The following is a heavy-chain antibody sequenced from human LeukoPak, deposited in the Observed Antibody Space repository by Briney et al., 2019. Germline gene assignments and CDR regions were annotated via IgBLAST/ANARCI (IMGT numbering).Heavy chain of an antibody. CDR1: GFTFSSYA. Sequence: PGGSLRLSCAASGFTFSSYAMHWVRQAPGKGLEWVAVISYDGSNKYYADSVKGRFTISRDNSKNTLYLQMNSLRAEDTAVYYCAKLGSGSWGYYYYYMDVWGKGTTVTVSS. V-gene: IGHV3-30-3*02. CDR2: ISYDGSNK. J-gene: IGHJ6*03. D-gene: IGHD1-26*01. CDR3: AKLGSGSWGYYYYYMDV.